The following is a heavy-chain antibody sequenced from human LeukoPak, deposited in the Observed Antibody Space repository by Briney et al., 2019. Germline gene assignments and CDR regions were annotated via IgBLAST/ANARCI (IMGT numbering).Heavy chain of an antibody. D-gene: IGHD2-2*01. V-gene: IGHV4-59*08. CDR2: IYYSGST. J-gene: IGHJ5*02. CDR3: ARRQPNTSHFDP. CDR1: GGSISSYY. Sequence: SETLSLTCTVSGGSISSYYRSWIRQPPGKGLEWIGYIYYSGSTNYNPSLKSRVTISVDTSKNQFSLKLSSVTAADTAVYYCARRQPNTSHFDPWGQGTQVTVSS.